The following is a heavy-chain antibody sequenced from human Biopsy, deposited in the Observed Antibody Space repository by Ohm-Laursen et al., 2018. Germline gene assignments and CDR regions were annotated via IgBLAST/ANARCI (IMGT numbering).Heavy chain of an antibody. J-gene: IGHJ5*01. D-gene: IGHD3-10*01. V-gene: IGHV3-21*06. CDR3: ATELLPPGVGGPWLDS. Sequence: SLRLSCAASGVTLSGYGMNWVRQAPGKGLEWVSSISASSSYIHYADSVKGRLTVSRDNTKNSLYLQMNSLRAADTAIYYCATELLPPGVGGPWLDSWGQGTPVTVSS. CDR1: GVTLSGYG. CDR2: ISASSSYI.